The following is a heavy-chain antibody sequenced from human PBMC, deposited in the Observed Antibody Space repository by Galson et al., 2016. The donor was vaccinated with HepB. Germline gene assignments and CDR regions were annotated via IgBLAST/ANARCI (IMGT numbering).Heavy chain of an antibody. CDR2: IYYSGNT. J-gene: IGHJ4*02. CDR1: GDSVSSSSYF. CDR3: ARGQDTAKAGY. D-gene: IGHD5-18*01. V-gene: IGHV4-39*07. Sequence: SETLSLTCTVSGDSVSSSSYFWGWIRQPPGKGLEWIGSIYYSGNTYYNPSLKSRVTIYADTSKNQFSLNVSPVTAADTAVYYCARGQDTAKAGYWGQGTLVTVSS.